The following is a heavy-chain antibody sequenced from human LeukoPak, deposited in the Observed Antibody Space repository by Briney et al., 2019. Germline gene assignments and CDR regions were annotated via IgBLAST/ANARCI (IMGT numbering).Heavy chain of an antibody. CDR3: VRSATVAVFRYGMDV. Sequence: SETLSLTCSVSGGSITSLYWSWVRQPPGKGLEYVGYVHHTGVTNYNPSLRGRVTVSMDASKNQFYLKLNSVTAADTAIYYCVRSATVAVFRYGMDVWGQGTTVTVSS. J-gene: IGHJ6*02. CDR2: VHHTGVT. CDR1: GGSITSLY. V-gene: IGHV4-59*11. D-gene: IGHD4-11*01.